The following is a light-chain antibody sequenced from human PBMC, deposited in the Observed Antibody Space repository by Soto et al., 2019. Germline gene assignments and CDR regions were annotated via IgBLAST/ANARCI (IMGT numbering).Light chain of an antibody. CDR3: QQRSRSHT. Sequence: EIVLTQSPDTLSLSPGGRATLSCRASQSVGSSLAWYQQKPGQAPRLLIFDASNRPTGIPARFSGSGSGTDCTPTISSLEPEDVAVYFCQQRSRSHTFGGGTRVEIK. V-gene: IGKV3-11*01. CDR2: DAS. J-gene: IGKJ4*02. CDR1: QSVGSS.